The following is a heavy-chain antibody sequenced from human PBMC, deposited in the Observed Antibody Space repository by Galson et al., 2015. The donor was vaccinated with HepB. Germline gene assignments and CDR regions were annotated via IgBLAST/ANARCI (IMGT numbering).Heavy chain of an antibody. Sequence: SLRLSCAASGFTVISNYMSWVRQAPGKGLGWVSVLYSGGSTYYADSVKGRFTISRDTSKNSLNLQMNSLRAEDTALYYCAKGFYSTTNCRWKVGNFYGMDVWGHGTTVTVSS. V-gene: IGHV3-53*05. D-gene: IGHD2-2*01. J-gene: IGHJ6*02. CDR2: LYSGGST. CDR1: GFTVISNY. CDR3: AKGFYSTTNCRWKVGNFYGMDV.